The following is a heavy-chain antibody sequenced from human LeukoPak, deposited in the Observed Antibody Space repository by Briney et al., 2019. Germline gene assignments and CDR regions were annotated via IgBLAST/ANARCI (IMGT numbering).Heavy chain of an antibody. CDR3: ARHASVDGNWPRPLDF. Sequence: SETLSLTCTVSGGSLSISPYYWGWIPQPPGKGLGWIGNIYYSGSTYYNPSLKTRVTISVDTSKNQFSLKLTSVTAADTAVYYCARHASVDGNWPRPLDFWGQGSLVTVSS. J-gene: IGHJ4*02. CDR1: GGSLSISPYY. D-gene: IGHD6-19*01. CDR2: IYYSGST. V-gene: IGHV4-39*01.